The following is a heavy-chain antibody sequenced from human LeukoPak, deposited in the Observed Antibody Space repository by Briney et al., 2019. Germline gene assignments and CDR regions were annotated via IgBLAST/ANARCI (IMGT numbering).Heavy chain of an antibody. CDR1: GGSGNSGNKC. D-gene: IGHD2-15*01. J-gene: IGHJ4*02. Sequence: ASETLSLTCTVSGGSGNSGNKCWSWLRQPAGKGLEWIGRICTSGSTNYNPSLKSRVTISVDTSKNQFSLNLNSVTAADTAVYYCGRGYCSGGNCYYLDYWGQGTLVTVSS. CDR3: GRGYCSGGNCYYLDY. V-gene: IGHV4-61*02. CDR2: ICTSGST.